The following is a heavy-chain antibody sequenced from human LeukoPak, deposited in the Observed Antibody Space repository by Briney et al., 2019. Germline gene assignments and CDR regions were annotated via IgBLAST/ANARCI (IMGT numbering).Heavy chain of an antibody. V-gene: IGHV3-11*06. CDR3: ARDRMDSSGYYSPDY. D-gene: IGHD3-22*01. Sequence: KPGGSLRLSCAASGFTFSDYYMSWIRQAPGKGLEWVSYIRSSGSYTKNADSVEGRFTISRDNAKNSLYLQMNSLRAEDTAVYYCARDRMDSSGYYSPDYWGQGTLVTVSS. CDR2: IRSSGSYT. J-gene: IGHJ4*02. CDR1: GFTFSDYY.